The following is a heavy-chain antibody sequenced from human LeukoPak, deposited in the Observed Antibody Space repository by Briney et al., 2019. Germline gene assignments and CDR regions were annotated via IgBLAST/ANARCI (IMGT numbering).Heavy chain of an antibody. J-gene: IGHJ4*02. CDR1: GFTFSSYS. CDR3: ARYYYTSGPFGY. D-gene: IGHD3-10*01. Sequence: QTGGSLRLSCAASGFTFSSYSMNWVRQAPGKGLEWVSYISSSSNTIYYADSVKGRFTISRDNAKNSLYLQMNSLRDDDTAVYYCARYYYTSGPFGYWGQGTLVTVSS. V-gene: IGHV3-48*02. CDR2: ISSSSNTI.